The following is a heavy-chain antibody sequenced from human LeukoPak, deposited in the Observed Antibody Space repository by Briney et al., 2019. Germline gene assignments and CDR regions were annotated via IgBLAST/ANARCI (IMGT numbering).Heavy chain of an antibody. CDR2: IYYSGST. J-gene: IGHJ4*02. D-gene: IGHD3-10*01. CDR1: GGSTSSYY. CDR3: ARGPGMVRGVRFEY. Sequence: SETLSLTCTVSGGSTSSYYWSWIRQPPGKGLEWIGYIYYSGSTNYNPSLKSRVTISVDTSKNQFSLKLSSVTAADTAVYYCARGPGMVRGVRFEYWGQGTLVTVSS. V-gene: IGHV4-59*01.